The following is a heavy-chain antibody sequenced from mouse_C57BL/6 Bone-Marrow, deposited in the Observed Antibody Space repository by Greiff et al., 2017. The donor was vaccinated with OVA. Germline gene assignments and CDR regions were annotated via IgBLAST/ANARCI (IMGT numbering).Heavy chain of an antibody. V-gene: IGHV1-59*01. D-gene: IGHD1-1*01. CDR3: ARPVLRRYLYFDY. J-gene: IGHJ2*01. CDR1: GYTFTSYW. Sequence: QVQLQQPGAELVRPGTSVKLSCKASGYTFTSYWMHWVKQRPGQGLEWIGVIDPSDSYTNYNQKFKGKATLTVDTSSSTAYMQLSSLTSEDSAVYYCARPVLRRYLYFDYWGQGTTLTVSA. CDR2: IDPSDSYT.